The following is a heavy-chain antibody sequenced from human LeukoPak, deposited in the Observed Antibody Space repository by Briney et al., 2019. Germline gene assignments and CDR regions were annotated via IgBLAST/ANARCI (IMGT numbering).Heavy chain of an antibody. CDR1: GFTFSAYY. CDR2: ISRSGSTI. D-gene: IGHD5-24*01. J-gene: IGHJ6*04. CDR3: ARDMMATAKTTYEMDV. Sequence: GGSLRLSCAASGFTFSAYYMNWIRQAPGKGLEWVSCISRSGSTIYYADSVKGRFTISRDNAKNSLYLHMNSLRDEDTAVYYCARDMMATAKTTYEMDVWGKGTTVTVSS. V-gene: IGHV3-11*01.